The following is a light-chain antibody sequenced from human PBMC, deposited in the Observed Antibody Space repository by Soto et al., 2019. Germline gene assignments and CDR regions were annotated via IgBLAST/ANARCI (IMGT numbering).Light chain of an antibody. CDR1: QSVSSN. V-gene: IGKV3-15*01. Sequence: VLSQSLATMSVSPGERATLSCVASQSVSSNLVWHQHRPGQAPRVLIYDTSPRAAGIPARFSGSGSETNFTLTIITLQSEDFAVYYCQQYNTWRSITFGQGTRLEIK. CDR3: QQYNTWRSIT. J-gene: IGKJ5*01. CDR2: DTS.